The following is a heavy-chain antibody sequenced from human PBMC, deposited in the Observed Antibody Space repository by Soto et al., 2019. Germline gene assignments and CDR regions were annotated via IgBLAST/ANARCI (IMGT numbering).Heavy chain of an antibody. CDR2: ISYAGSNK. CDR1: GFTFSSYA. J-gene: IGHJ4*02. V-gene: IGHV3-30-3*01. CDR3: ARDDGHPDSSSWYPLGY. D-gene: IGHD6-13*01. Sequence: GGSLRLSCAASGFTFSSYAMHWVRQAPGKGLEWVAVISYAGSNKYYADSVKGRFTISRDNSKNTLYLQMNSLRAEDTAVYYCARDDGHPDSSSWYPLGYWGQGTLVTVSS.